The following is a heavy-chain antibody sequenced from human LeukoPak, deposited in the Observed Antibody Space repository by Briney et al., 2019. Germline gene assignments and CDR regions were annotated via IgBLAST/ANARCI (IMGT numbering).Heavy chain of an antibody. D-gene: IGHD2-2*01. CDR3: ASIIVVVPAAIGGDFDY. J-gene: IGHJ4*02. Sequence: GGSLRLSCAASGFTFSSYWMSWVRQAPGKGLERVANIKQDGSEKYYVDSVKGRFTISRDNAKNSLYLQMNSLRAEDTAVYYCASIIVVVPAAIGGDFDYWGQGTLVTVSS. CDR1: GFTFSSYW. V-gene: IGHV3-7*01. CDR2: IKQDGSEK.